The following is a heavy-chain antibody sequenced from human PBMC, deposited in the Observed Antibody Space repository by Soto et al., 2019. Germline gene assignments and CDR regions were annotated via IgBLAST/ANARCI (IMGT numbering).Heavy chain of an antibody. CDR2: IIPIFGTA. Sequence: SVKVSCKASGGTFSSYAISWVRQAPGQGLEWMGGIIPIFGTANYAQKFQGRVTITADESTSTAYMELSSLRSEDTAVYYCARDRGYCSGGSCYAFDPWGQGTLVTVSS. D-gene: IGHD2-15*01. V-gene: IGHV1-69*13. J-gene: IGHJ5*02. CDR3: ARDRGYCSGGSCYAFDP. CDR1: GGTFSSYA.